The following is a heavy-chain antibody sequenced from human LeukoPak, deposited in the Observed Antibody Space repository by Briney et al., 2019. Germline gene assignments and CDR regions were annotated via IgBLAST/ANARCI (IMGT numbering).Heavy chain of an antibody. J-gene: IGHJ4*02. CDR3: AREGGKDFDY. V-gene: IGHV4-31*03. D-gene: IGHD3-16*01. CDR1: GGSISSSGYY. CDR2: IYYSGGT. Sequence: PSETLSLTCTVSGGSISSSGYYWSRIRPHPGKGLEWIGYIYYSGGTYYNPSLKSRVTISVDTSKSQFSLKLSSVTAADTAVYYCAREGGKDFDYWGQGTLVTVSS.